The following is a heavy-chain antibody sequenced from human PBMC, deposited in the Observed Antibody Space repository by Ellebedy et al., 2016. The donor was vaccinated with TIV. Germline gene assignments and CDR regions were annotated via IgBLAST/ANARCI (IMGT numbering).Heavy chain of an antibody. D-gene: IGHD4-17*01. V-gene: IGHV3-7*01. CDR1: GFTFSNYW. Sequence: PGGPLRLSCAASGFTFSNYWMRWVRQAPGKGLEWVANIKQDGSETYYVDSVKGRFTIARDNAKNSLYLQMNSLRADDTAVYYCARSPYTGDSEVGFDYWGQGSLVTVSS. J-gene: IGHJ4*02. CDR3: ARSPYTGDSEVGFDY. CDR2: IKQDGSET.